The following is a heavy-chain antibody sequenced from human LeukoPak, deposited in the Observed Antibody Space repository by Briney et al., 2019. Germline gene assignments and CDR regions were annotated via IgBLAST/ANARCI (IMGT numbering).Heavy chain of an antibody. V-gene: IGHV3-21*01. CDR3: ARDRHHRFGELFP. CDR2: ISSSSSYI. J-gene: IGHJ4*02. D-gene: IGHD3-10*01. CDR1: GFTFSSYS. Sequence: GGSLRLSCAASGFTFSSYSMNWVRQAPGKGLEWESSISSSSSYIYHADSVKGRFTISRDNAKNSLYLQMNSLRAEDTAVYYCARDRHHRFGELFPWGQGTRVTVSS.